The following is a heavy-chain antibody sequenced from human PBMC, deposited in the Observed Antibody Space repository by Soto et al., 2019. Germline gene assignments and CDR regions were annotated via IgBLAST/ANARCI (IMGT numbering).Heavy chain of an antibody. Sequence: ASVKVSCKASGYTFTNYDINWVRQATGQGLEWMGWMNPNSGNTGYAQKFQGRVTLTRDTSISTAYMELSSLRSEDTAVYYCASHIVGGYYYYYYGMDAWGQGTTVTSP. CDR1: GYTFTNYD. D-gene: IGHD1-26*01. J-gene: IGHJ6*02. CDR2: MNPNSGNT. V-gene: IGHV1-8*01. CDR3: ASHIVGGYYYYYYGMDA.